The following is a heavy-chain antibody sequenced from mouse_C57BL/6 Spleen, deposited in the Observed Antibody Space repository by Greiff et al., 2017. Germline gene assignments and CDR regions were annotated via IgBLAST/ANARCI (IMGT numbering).Heavy chain of an antibody. D-gene: IGHD1-1*01. CDR1: GYTFTTYP. J-gene: IGHJ1*03. V-gene: IGHV1-47*01. Sequence: VQLQQSGAELVKPGASVKMSCTASGYTFTTYPIEWMKQNHGKSLEWIGNFHPYNDDTKYNEKFKGKATLTVEKSSSTVYLELSRLTSDDSAVYYCARRAYYYGSSYWYFDVWGTGTTVTVAS. CDR2: FHPYNDDT. CDR3: ARRAYYYGSSYWYFDV.